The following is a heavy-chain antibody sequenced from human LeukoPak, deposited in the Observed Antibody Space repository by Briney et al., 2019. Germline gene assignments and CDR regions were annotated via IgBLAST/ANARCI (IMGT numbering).Heavy chain of an antibody. D-gene: IGHD6-13*01. J-gene: IGHJ5*02. Sequence: GGSLRLSCEASELPFNAYSMNWVSQAPGKGMEWVSSISSSSYYTYYADSVKGRFTISRDNTKNSLYLQMNSLRVEDTAVYYCARDLAAGTGNWLDPWGQGTLVTVSS. CDR2: ISSSSYYT. V-gene: IGHV3-21*01. CDR3: ARDLAAGTGNWLDP. CDR1: ELPFNAYS.